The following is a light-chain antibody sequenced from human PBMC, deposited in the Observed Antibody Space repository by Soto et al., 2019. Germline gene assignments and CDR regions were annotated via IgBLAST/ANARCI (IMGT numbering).Light chain of an antibody. CDR2: WGS. Sequence: DIVLTQSPLSLSVTPGKPPASPCGTTQSLWLRKANKNLDWYVQKPGQLPQPVIFWGSRRPSGVPDRFSGSGSGTDFTLKISTVEAEDVGVYYCIQPLQTPITIGPGTKVEIK. J-gene: IGKJ3*01. CDR3: IQPLQTPIT. V-gene: IGKV2-28*01. CDR1: QSLWLRKANKN.